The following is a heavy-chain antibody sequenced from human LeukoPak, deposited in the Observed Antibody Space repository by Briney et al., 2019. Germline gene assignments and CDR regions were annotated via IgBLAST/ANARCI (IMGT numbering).Heavy chain of an antibody. CDR1: GFTFSSYA. CDR3: AKISGYPNYFDY. V-gene: IGHV3-23*01. CDR2: ISGRGGST. J-gene: IGHJ4*02. Sequence: GGSLRLSCAASGFTFSSYAMSWVRQAPGKGLEWVSAISGRGGSTYYADSVKGRFTISRDNSKNTLYLQMNSLRAEDTAVYYCAKISGYPNYFDYWGQGTLVTVSS. D-gene: IGHD3-16*02.